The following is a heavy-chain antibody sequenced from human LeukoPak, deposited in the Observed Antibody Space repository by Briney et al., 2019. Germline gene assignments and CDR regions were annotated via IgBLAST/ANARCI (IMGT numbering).Heavy chain of an antibody. D-gene: IGHD1-26*01. CDR3: ARIYGSVQNYFDY. CDR2: IYYSVGP. J-gene: IGHJ4*02. Sequence: SETLSLTCTVSVGSLSSSSYYCGWIRQPPGRWLEWIGRIYYSVGPFHNPPRKSRLPISVDTSKNQFSWQLSSVNPADPPFFSCARIYGSVQNYFDYWGQGTLVTVSS. V-gene: IGHV4-39*07. CDR1: VGSLSSSSYY.